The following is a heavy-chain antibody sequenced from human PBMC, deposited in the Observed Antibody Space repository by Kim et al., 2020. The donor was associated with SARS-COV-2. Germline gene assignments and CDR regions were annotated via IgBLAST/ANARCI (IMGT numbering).Heavy chain of an antibody. V-gene: IGHV4-4*02. J-gene: IGHJ4*02. Sequence: YNPSLKSRVTISVDKSKNQFSLKLSSVTAADTAVYYCARGPSRGRAAGYYWGQGTLVTVSS. CDR3: ARGPSRGRAAGYY. D-gene: IGHD6-13*01.